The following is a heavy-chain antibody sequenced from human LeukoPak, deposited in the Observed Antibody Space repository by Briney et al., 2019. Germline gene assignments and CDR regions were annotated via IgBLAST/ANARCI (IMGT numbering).Heavy chain of an antibody. Sequence: GGSLRLSCPVSGFTFRSYSMSWVRQAPGKGLEWVGRIKSKIDGGPVEYAAPGKGRFTISRDDSQNALYLQTNSLNTEDTAVYYCTAERGILTGYYTFDYWGQGTLVTVSS. J-gene: IGHJ4*02. D-gene: IGHD3-9*01. CDR1: GFTFRSYS. V-gene: IGHV3-15*01. CDR2: IKSKIDGGPV. CDR3: TAERGILTGYYTFDY.